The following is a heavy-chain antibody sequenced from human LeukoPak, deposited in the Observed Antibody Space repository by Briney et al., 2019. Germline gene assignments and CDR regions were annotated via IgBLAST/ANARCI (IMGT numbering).Heavy chain of an antibody. CDR3: AKVLGATRRHDAFDI. D-gene: IGHD1-26*01. CDR2: IILIFGTA. V-gene: IGHV1-69*13. CDR1: GGTFSSYA. Sequence: SVKVSCKASGGTFSSYAISWVRQAPGQGLEWMGGIILIFGTANYAQKFQGRVTITADESTSTAYMELSSLRSEDTAVYYCAKVLGATRRHDAFDIWGQGTMVTVSS. J-gene: IGHJ3*02.